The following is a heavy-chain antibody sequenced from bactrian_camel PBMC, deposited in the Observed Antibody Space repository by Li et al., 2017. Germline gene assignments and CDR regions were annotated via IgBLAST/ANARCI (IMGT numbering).Heavy chain of an antibody. CDR2: IAYDGWVS. D-gene: IGHD6*01. CDR3: AEGRGSRGEHCYSLNY. CDR1: GFQFSDYP. J-gene: IGHJ4*01. Sequence: VQLVESGGGLVQPGGSLRLSCSASGFQFSDYPMSWVRQAPGKDLEWLAQIAYDGWVSRYNDPAKGRFTISQDSARNTVYLQMNNLQPEDTATYYCAEGRGSRGEHCYSLNYWGQGTQVTVS. V-gene: IGHV3S40*01.